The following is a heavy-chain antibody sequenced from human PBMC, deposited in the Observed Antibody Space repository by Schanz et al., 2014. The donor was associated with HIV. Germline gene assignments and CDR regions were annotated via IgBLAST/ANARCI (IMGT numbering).Heavy chain of an antibody. D-gene: IGHD3-22*01. V-gene: IGHV3-30*18. CDR1: GFPFNSYG. CDR3: AKPEYDSRGNSQSHFDY. CDR2: TSYDGIKK. Sequence: QVQLVESGGGVVQPGRSLRLSCAASGFPFNSYGMHWVRQAPGKGLEWVAVTSYDGIKKNFADSVRGRFTISRDNSKNTLYLQMKNLRIDDTAVYYCAKPEYDSRGNSQSHFDYWGQGTLVTVSS. J-gene: IGHJ4*02.